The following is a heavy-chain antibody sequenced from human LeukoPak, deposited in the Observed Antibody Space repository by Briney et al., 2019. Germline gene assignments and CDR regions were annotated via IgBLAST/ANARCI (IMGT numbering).Heavy chain of an antibody. D-gene: IGHD2/OR15-2a*01. CDR1: GFTFSSYW. CDR3: ARGYYTTTEGGNVY. Sequence: PGGSLRLSCAASGFTFSSYWMSWVRQAPGKGPEWVANIKQDGSEKYYVDSVKGRFTISRDNAKNSLYLQMNSLRAEDTAVYYCARGYYTTTEGGNVYWGQGTLVTVSS. J-gene: IGHJ4*02. V-gene: IGHV3-7*01. CDR2: IKQDGSEK.